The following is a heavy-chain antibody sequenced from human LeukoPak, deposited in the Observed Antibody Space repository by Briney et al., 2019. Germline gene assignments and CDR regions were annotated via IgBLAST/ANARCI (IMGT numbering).Heavy chain of an antibody. CDR1: YVSINSYY. Sequence: SETLSLTCSVSYVSINSYYWSWIRQPPGKGLEWIGFLYYGGSTRYNPSLESRDTIAVDRSQIQFSLKLTSVTAADTAGYYCPRAARRDRSNSYYYDMDVWGPGITVTVSS. V-gene: IGHV4-59*01. CDR2: LYYGGST. J-gene: IGHJ6*02. D-gene: IGHD1-14*01. CDR3: PRAARRDRSNSYYYDMDV.